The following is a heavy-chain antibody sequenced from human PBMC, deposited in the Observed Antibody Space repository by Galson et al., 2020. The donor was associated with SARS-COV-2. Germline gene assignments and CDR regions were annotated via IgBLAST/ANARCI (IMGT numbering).Heavy chain of an antibody. J-gene: IGHJ4*02. Sequence: SLKISCAASGFDFHDSAMHWVRQAPGKGLEWVSGISWNGGSIAYADSVMGRFTISRDNAKNSLYLQMDNLRAEDTAWYYCAKDLQDYFPGFQPPPGDYWGQGILVTVSS. CDR3: AKDLQDYFPGFQPPPGDY. D-gene: IGHD3-10*01. CDR1: GFDFHDSA. V-gene: IGHV3-9*01. CDR2: ISWNGGSI.